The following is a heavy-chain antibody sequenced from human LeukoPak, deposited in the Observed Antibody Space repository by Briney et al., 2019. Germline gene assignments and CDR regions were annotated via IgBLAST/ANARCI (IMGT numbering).Heavy chain of an antibody. Sequence: GGSLRLSCAASGFTFSSSTMHWVRQAPGKGLEWVALISYDGSNKYYADSVKGRFTISRDNSKNTLYLQMNSLRAEDTAVYYCARDYGDYYGMDVWGQGTTVTVSS. D-gene: IGHD4-17*01. CDR2: ISYDGSNK. V-gene: IGHV3-30-3*01. CDR1: GFTFSSST. CDR3: ARDYGDYYGMDV. J-gene: IGHJ6*02.